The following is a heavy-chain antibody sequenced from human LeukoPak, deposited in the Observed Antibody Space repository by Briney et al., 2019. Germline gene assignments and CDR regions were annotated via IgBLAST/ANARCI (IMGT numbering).Heavy chain of an antibody. J-gene: IGHJ5*02. D-gene: IGHD3-10*01. CDR1: GFTFSDYY. CDR3: ARTQLGELPRPENWFDP. V-gene: IGHV3-11*06. CDR2: ISSSSSYT. Sequence: GGSLRLSCAASGFTFSDYYMSWIRQAPGKGLEWVSCISSSSSYTNYADSVKGRFTISRDNAKNSLYLQMNSLRAEDTAVYYCARTQLGELPRPENWFDPWGQGTLVTVSS.